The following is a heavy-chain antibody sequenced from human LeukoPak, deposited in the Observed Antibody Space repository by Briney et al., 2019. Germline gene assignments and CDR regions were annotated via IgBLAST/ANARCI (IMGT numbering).Heavy chain of an antibody. J-gene: IGHJ4*02. CDR1: GGSISSGDYY. CDR2: IYHSGST. D-gene: IGHD3-16*02. CDR3: ARGRNPYYVWGTYRAYFDY. V-gene: IGHV4-30-4*01. Sequence: PSQTLSLTCTVSGGSISSGDYYWSWIRQPPGKGLEWIGYIYHSGSTYYNPPRTSRVTISVDTSTNQFSLKLTSVTAADTAMYFCARGRNPYYVWGTYRAYFDYWSQGTLVTVSS.